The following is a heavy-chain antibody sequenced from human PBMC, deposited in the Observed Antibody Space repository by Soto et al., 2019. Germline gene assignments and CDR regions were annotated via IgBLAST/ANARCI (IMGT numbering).Heavy chain of an antibody. D-gene: IGHD5-18*01. V-gene: IGHV1-46*03. CDR3: ARVYPSATRYGYVGNNWFDP. CDR1: GYTFTSYY. CDR2: INPSGGST. Sequence: QVQLVQSGAEVKKPGASVKVSCKASGYTFTSYYMHWVRQAPGQGLEWMGIINPSGGSTSYAQKYQGRVTMPRDTSTSTVYMELGSLRSEDTAVYYCARVYPSATRYGYVGNNWFDPWGQGTLVTVSS. J-gene: IGHJ5*02.